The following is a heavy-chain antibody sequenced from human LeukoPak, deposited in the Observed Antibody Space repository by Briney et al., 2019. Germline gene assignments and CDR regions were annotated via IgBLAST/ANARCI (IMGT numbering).Heavy chain of an antibody. D-gene: IGHD3-3*01. CDR3: AKDPRHYDFWSGYYT. V-gene: IGHV3-23*01. J-gene: IGHJ5*02. CDR2: SGSGGSP. Sequence: SGSGGSPYYAHSVKGRFTISRDNSKNTLYLQMNSLRAEDTAVYYCAKDPRHYDFWSGYYTWGQGTLVTVSS.